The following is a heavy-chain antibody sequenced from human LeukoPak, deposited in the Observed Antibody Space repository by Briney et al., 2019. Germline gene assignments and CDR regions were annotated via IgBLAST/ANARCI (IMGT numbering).Heavy chain of an antibody. CDR2: IYYSGST. CDR1: GGSISSYY. V-gene: IGHV4-59*08. Sequence: SETLSLTCTVSGGSISSYYWSWIRQPPAKGLEWIGYIYYSGSTNYNPSLKSRVTISVDTSKNQFSLKLSSVTAADTAVYYCARVEMATITVDYWGQGTLVTVSS. CDR3: ARVEMATITVDY. J-gene: IGHJ4*02. D-gene: IGHD5-24*01.